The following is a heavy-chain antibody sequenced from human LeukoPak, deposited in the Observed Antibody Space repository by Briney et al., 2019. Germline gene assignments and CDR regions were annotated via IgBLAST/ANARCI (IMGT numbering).Heavy chain of an antibody. J-gene: IGHJ4*02. CDR2: INHSGST. D-gene: IGHD6-13*01. CDR1: GGSFSGYY. Sequence: SETLSLTCAVYGGSFSGYYWSWIRQPPGKGLEWIGEINHSGSTNYNPSLKSRVTISVDTSKNQFSLKLSSVTAADTAVYYCARAQVIAAAGTDYYFDYWAREPWSPSPQ. CDR3: ARAQVIAAAGTDYYFDY. V-gene: IGHV4-34*01.